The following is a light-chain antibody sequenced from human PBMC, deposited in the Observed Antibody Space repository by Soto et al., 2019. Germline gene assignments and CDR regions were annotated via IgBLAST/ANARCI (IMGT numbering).Light chain of an antibody. V-gene: IGKV1-5*01. CDR2: DAS. CDR3: QQYNSYSGT. Sequence: DIQMTQSPSTLSASVGDRVTITFRASQSIHSWLAWYQHKPGKAPKLLIYDASSLEGGVPSRFSGSGSGTEFTLTISSLQPDDFATYYCQQYNSYSGTFGQGTKVDI. J-gene: IGKJ1*01. CDR1: QSIHSW.